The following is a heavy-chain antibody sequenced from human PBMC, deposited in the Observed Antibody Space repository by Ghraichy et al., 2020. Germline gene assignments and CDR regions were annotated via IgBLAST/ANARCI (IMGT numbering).Heavy chain of an antibody. CDR1: GFSLSTSGMC. V-gene: IGHV2-70*11. CDR3: ARIVGRRNSTENRCYSYFYLDA. D-gene: IGHD4-23*01. J-gene: IGHJ6*03. CDR2: IDWDDDK. Sequence: SGPTLVKPTETVTLTCSFSGFSLSTSGMCVTWIRQPPGKAPEWLARIDWDDDKYYRASLETRLTISKDTSKNRVVLTMTDMDPLDTATYYCARIVGRRNSTENRCYSYFYLDAWGEGTTVTVSS.